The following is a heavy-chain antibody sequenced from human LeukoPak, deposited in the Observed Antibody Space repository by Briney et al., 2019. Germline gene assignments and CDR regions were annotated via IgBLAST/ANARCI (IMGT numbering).Heavy chain of an antibody. CDR3: ARERGGNYFDY. CDR1: GGSFSGYY. CDR2: INHSGST. V-gene: IGHV4-34*01. Sequence: PSETLSLTCAVYGGSFSGYYWSWIRQPPGKGLEWIGEINHSGSTNYNPSLKSRVTISVDTSKNQFSLKLSSVTAADTAVYYCARERGGNYFDYWGQGTLVTVSS. J-gene: IGHJ4*02.